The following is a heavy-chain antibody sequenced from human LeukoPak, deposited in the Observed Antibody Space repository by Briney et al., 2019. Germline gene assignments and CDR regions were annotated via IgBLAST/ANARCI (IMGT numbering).Heavy chain of an antibody. V-gene: IGHV3-33*08. J-gene: IGHJ4*02. Sequence: PGGSLRLSCAASGFTFSSYGMHWVRQAPGKGLEWVAVIWYDGSNKYYADSVKGRFTISRDNSKNTLYLQMNSLRAEDTAVYYCAREVEMATIVDWGQGTLVTVSS. CDR2: IWYDGSNK. D-gene: IGHD5-24*01. CDR1: GFTFSSYG. CDR3: AREVEMATIVD.